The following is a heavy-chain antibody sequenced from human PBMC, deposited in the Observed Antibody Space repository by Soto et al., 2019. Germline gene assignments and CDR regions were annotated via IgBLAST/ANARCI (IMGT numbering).Heavy chain of an antibody. CDR1: GFTFSSYA. CDR3: AKSSNYYYYGMDV. D-gene: IGHD2-2*01. Sequence: EVQLLESGGGLVQPGGSLRLSCAASGFTFSSYAMSWVRQAPGKGLEWVSAISGSGGSTYYVDSVKGRFTISRDNSKNTLYLQMNSLRAEDTAVYYCAKSSNYYYYGMDVWGQGTTVTVSS. V-gene: IGHV3-23*01. CDR2: ISGSGGST. J-gene: IGHJ6*02.